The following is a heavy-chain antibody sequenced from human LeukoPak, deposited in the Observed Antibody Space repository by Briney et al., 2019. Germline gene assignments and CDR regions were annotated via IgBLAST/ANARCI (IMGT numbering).Heavy chain of an antibody. CDR2: IYTAADT. D-gene: IGHD1-26*01. J-gene: IGHJ4*02. Sequence: PGGSLRLSCAASGFTVSSNSMSWVRQAPGKGLEWVSGIYTAADTYYADSVKGRFTISRDSSKNTLYLQVNSLRAEDTAVYYCATRSGTYYYWGQGTLVTVSS. CDR1: GFTVSSNS. V-gene: IGHV3-53*01. CDR3: ATRSGTYYY.